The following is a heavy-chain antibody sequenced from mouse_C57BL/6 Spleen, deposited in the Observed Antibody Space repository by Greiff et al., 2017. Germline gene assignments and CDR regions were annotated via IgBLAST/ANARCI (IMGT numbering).Heavy chain of an antibody. CDR2: INPYNGDT. Sequence: EVQLQQSGPELVKPGASVKISCKASGYSFTGYFMNWVKQSHGKSLEWIGRINPYNGDTFYNQKFKGKATLTVDKSSSTAHMELLSLTSEDFAVYYGTRAYYYGSSYVEDIDVWGTGTTVTVSS. J-gene: IGHJ1*03. CDR3: TRAYYYGSSYVEDIDV. V-gene: IGHV1-37*01. CDR1: GYSFTGYF. D-gene: IGHD1-1*01.